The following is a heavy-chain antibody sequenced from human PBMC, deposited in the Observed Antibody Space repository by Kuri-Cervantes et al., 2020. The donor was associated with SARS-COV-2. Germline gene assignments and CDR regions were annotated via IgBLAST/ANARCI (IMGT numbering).Heavy chain of an antibody. Sequence: GGSLRLSCAASGFTFSSYAMSWVRQAPGKGLEWVSAISGSGGSTYYADSVKGRFTISRDNSKNTLYLQMNSLRAEDTAVYYCARGGSSGWYLGDAFDTWGQGTMVTVSS. CDR2: ISGSGGST. V-gene: IGHV3-23*01. D-gene: IGHD6-19*01. J-gene: IGHJ3*02. CDR1: GFTFSSYA. CDR3: ARGGSSGWYLGDAFDT.